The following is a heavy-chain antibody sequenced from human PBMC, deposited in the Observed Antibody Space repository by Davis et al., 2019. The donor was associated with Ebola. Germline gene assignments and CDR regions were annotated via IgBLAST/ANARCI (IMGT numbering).Heavy chain of an antibody. V-gene: IGHV3-21*01. CDR2: ISSSSSYI. CDR1: GFTLSTYS. D-gene: IGHD3-3*01. Sequence: GESLKISCAVSGFTLSTYSMTWVRQAPGKGLEWVSSISSSSSYIYYADSVKGRFTISRDNAKNSLYLQMNSLRAEDTAVYYCARDLITIFGVVRHYYYYYGMDVWGQGTTVTVSS. J-gene: IGHJ6*02. CDR3: ARDLITIFGVVRHYYYYYGMDV.